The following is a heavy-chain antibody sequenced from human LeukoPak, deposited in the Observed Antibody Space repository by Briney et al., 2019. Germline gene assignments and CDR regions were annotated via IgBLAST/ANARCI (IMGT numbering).Heavy chain of an antibody. CDR2: TYYSGST. J-gene: IGHJ4*02. CDR1: GGSISSYY. D-gene: IGHD2-15*01. Sequence: TSETLSLTCTVSGGSISSYYWSWIRQPPGKGLEWIGYTYYSGSTNYNPSLKSRVTISVDTSKNQFSLKLSSVTAADTAVYYCARGGGYPIFDYWGQGTLVTVSS. CDR3: ARGGGYPIFDY. V-gene: IGHV4-59*01.